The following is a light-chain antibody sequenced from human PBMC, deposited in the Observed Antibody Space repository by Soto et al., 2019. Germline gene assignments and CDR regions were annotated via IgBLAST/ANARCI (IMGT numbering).Light chain of an antibody. CDR3: QHRSTWPYT. Sequence: EIVLRQSPDILSLSLGERATLSCRASENIGRFLAWYQQRPGQAPTLVIYGASNRATGIPARFSGSGSGTDFTLTVTSVAPEDSAIYFCQHRSTWPYTFGQGTKLEIK. CDR1: ENIGRF. J-gene: IGKJ2*01. V-gene: IGKV3-11*01. CDR2: GAS.